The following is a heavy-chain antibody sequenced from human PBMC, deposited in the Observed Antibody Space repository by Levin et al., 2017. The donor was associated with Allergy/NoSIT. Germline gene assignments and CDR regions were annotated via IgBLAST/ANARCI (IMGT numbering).Heavy chain of an antibody. D-gene: IGHD3-22*01. CDR2: IYSSGMT. J-gene: IGHJ4*02. CDR3: ARENDSSWFY. Sequence: ASETLSLTCTVSGGSISNGYYYWGWIRQAPEKGLEWIASIYSSGMTYFNPSLRSRVTISQDTSKNQVSLKVTSMTAADTAVYFCARENDSSWFYWGQGALVTVSA. V-gene: IGHV4-39*01. CDR1: GGSISNGYYY.